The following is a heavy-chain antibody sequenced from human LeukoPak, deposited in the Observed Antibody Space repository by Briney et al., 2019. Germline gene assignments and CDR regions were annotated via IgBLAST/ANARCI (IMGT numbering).Heavy chain of an antibody. CDR2: IYYSGTT. J-gene: IGHJ4*02. V-gene: IGHV4-30-4*01. CDR1: GGSISSGDYY. D-gene: IGHD3-10*01. Sequence: SQTLSLTCTVSGGSISSGDYYWSWIRQPPGKGLEWIGYIYYSGTTYYNPSLKSRVTISLDTSKNQFSLKLSSVTAADTAVYYCARDQEDSGTDYWGQGTLVTVSS. CDR3: ARDQEDSGTDY.